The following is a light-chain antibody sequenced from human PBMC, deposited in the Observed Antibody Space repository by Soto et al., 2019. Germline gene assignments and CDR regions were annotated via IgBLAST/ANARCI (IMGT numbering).Light chain of an antibody. J-gene: IGKJ1*01. CDR3: QRGSSTHGT. CDR2: AAS. Sequence: DIQMTQSPSSLSASVGDRVSLTCRASQRISSYLNWYLQTQGKAPKLLIYAASSLQSGVPSMFRGSGTGTDVTLTISSLQPEHFATNSCQRGSSTHGTFGQGTK. CDR1: QRISSY. V-gene: IGKV1-39*01.